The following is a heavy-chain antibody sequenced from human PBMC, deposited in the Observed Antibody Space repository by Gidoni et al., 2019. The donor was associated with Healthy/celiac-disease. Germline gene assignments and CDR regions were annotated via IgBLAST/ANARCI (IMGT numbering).Heavy chain of an antibody. CDR2: IYHSGST. CDR3: ARSPNYYGSGSYYNWFDP. Sequence: QVQLQESGPGLVKPSATLSLTCTVSGYSISSGYYWGWIRQPPGKGLEWIGSIYHSGSTYYNPSLKSRVTISVDTSKNQFSLKLSSVTAADTAVYYCARSPNYYGSGSYYNWFDPWGQGTLVTVSS. CDR1: GYSISSGYY. J-gene: IGHJ5*02. V-gene: IGHV4-38-2*02. D-gene: IGHD3-10*01.